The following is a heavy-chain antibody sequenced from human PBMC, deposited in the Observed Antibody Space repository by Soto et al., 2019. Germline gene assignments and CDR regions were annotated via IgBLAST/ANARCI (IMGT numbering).Heavy chain of an antibody. Sequence: ELQLVQSGGGLVQPGGSLRLSCAASGFAFSNYWMHWVRQAPGQGLVWVSRINGDGSSTSYADSVRGRFTISRDNAENALYLQMNRLRPEDTALYYCARFRVDGGPVPWGQGPLVIVSS. D-gene: IGHD4-17*01. CDR3: ARFRVDGGPVP. CDR1: GFAFSNYW. J-gene: IGHJ5*02. V-gene: IGHV3-74*01. CDR2: INGDGSST.